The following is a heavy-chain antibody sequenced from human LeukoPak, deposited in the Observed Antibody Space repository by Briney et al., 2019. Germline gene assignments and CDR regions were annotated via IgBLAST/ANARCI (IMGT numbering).Heavy chain of an antibody. Sequence: GESLRISCKGSGYSFTSYWISWVRQTPGKGLEWMGRIDPSDSYTNYSPSFQGHVTISADKSISTAYLQWSSLKASDTAMYYCARPAQPSYCDILTGYQLDAFDIWGQGTMVTVSS. CDR1: GYSFTSYW. J-gene: IGHJ3*02. D-gene: IGHD3-9*01. V-gene: IGHV5-10-1*01. CDR2: IDPSDSYT. CDR3: ARPAQPSYCDILTGYQLDAFDI.